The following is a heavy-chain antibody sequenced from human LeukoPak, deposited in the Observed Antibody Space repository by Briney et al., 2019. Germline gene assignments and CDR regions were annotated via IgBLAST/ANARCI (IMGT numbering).Heavy chain of an antibody. D-gene: IGHD4-17*01. J-gene: IGHJ5*02. Sequence: GASVKVSCKASGYTFSDYSITWVRQAPGQGLEWMGWISPYNADTNYAQNFQGRVTMTTDRSTRTAYMELRNLGSDDTAVYYCARVTTVTRSPWSWGPKKIGQEVNWFDPWGQGTLITVS. CDR1: GYTFSDYS. CDR3: ARVTTVTRSPWSWGPKKIGQEVNWFDP. CDR2: ISPYNADT. V-gene: IGHV1-18*01.